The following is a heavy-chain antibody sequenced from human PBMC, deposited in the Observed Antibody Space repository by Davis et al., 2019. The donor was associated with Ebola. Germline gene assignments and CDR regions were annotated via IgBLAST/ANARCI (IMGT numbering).Heavy chain of an antibody. D-gene: IGHD4-11*01. V-gene: IGHV1-8*01. CDR1: GYTFTSYD. Sequence: ASVKVSCKASGYTFTSYDINWVRQATGQGLEWMGWMNPNSGNTGYAQKFQGRVTMTRNTSISTAYMELSSLRSEDTAVYYCGYSTVTYYYYYYGMDVWGQGTTVTVSS. CDR2: MNPNSGNT. CDR3: GYSTVTYYYYYYGMDV. J-gene: IGHJ6*02.